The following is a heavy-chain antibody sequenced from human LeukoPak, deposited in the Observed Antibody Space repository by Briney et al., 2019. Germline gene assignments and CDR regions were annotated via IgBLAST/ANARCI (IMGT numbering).Heavy chain of an antibody. V-gene: IGHV1-69*05. CDR1: GGTFSSYA. CDR3: ARVGGYSYGFWSDP. CDR2: IIPIFGTA. D-gene: IGHD5-18*01. Sequence: SVKVSCKASGGTFSSYAISWVRQAPGQGLEWMGRIIPIFGTANYAQKFQGRVTITTDESTSTAYMELSILRSEDAAVYYCARVGGYSYGFWSDPCGQGTLVTVSS. J-gene: IGHJ5*02.